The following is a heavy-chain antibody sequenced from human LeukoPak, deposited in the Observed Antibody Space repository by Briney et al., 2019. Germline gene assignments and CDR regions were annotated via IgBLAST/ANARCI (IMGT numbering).Heavy chain of an antibody. CDR3: ARQEYCSGGSCYTWFDP. V-gene: IGHV5-51*01. Sequence: GESLKISCKGSGYSITNYWIGWVRQMPGKGLEWMGIIYPADSDIRYSPSFQGQVTISADKSISTAYLQWSSLKALDTAMYYCARQEYCSGGSCYTWFDPWGQGTLVTVSS. CDR1: GYSITNYW. J-gene: IGHJ5*02. CDR2: IYPADSDI. D-gene: IGHD2-15*01.